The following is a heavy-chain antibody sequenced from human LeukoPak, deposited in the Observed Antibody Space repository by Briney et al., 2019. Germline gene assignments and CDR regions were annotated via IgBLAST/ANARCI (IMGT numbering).Heavy chain of an antibody. V-gene: IGHV2-5*01. Sequence: SGPTLVKPTQTLTLTCTFSGFSLSTSGVGVGWIRQPPGKALEWLALIYWNDDKRYSPSLKSSLTITKDTSKNQVVLTMTNMDPVDTATYYCACGSLHYGFDPWGQGTLVTVSS. J-gene: IGHJ5*02. CDR3: ACGSLHYGFDP. CDR2: IYWNDDK. CDR1: GFSLSTSGVG. D-gene: IGHD4-17*01.